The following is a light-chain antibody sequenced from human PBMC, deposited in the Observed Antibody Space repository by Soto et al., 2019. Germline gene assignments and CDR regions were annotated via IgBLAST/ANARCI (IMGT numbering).Light chain of an antibody. V-gene: IGKV3-15*01. CDR3: QQYSDWPLIT. J-gene: IGKJ5*01. CDR2: GAS. CDR1: QSVSSY. Sequence: EIVMTQSPATLSVSPGERATLSCRASQSVSSYFAWYQQKPGQAPRLLIYGASTRATGIPARFSGSGSGTEFTLNISSLQSEDFAVYYCQQYSDWPLITFGQGTRLEIK.